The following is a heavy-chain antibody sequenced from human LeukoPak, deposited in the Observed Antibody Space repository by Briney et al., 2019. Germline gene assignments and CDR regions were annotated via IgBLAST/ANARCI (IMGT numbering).Heavy chain of an antibody. D-gene: IGHD3-10*01. CDR1: GFTFDDYG. V-gene: IGHV3-20*04. J-gene: IGHJ4*02. CDR3: ARGLYGSGTYYCDW. Sequence: GGSLRLSCAASGFTFDDYGMSWVRQVPGKGLEWVSGINWNGGSTGNADSVKGRFTISRDNAKNSLYLQMNSLRAEDTAVYFCARGLYGSGTYYCDWWGQGTLVTVSS. CDR2: INWNGGST.